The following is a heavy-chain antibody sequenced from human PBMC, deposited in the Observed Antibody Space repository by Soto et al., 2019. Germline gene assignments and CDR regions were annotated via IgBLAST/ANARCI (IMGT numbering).Heavy chain of an antibody. V-gene: IGHV4-31*03. D-gene: IGHD2-15*01. CDR1: GGSISSGGYY. CDR2: IYYSGST. CDR3: ARVNRYCSGGSCYVLIDY. J-gene: IGHJ4*02. Sequence: QVQLQESGPGLVKPSQTLSLTCTVSGGSISSGGYYWSWIRQHPGKGLEWIGCIYYSGSTYYNPSLKSRVTISVDTSKNQFSLKLSSVTAADTAVYYCARVNRYCSGGSCYVLIDYWGQGTLVTVSS.